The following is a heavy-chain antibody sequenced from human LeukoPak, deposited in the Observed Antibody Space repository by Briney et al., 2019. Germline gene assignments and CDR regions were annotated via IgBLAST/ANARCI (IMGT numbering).Heavy chain of an antibody. J-gene: IGHJ6*02. Sequence: GGSLRLSCAASGFTFSSYWMNWARQAPGKGLEWVASINHNGNVNYYVDSVKGRFTISRGNAKNSLYLQMSNLRAEDTAVYFCARGGGLDVWGQGATVTVCS. CDR1: GFTFSSYW. D-gene: IGHD3-16*01. CDR2: INHNGNVN. V-gene: IGHV3-7*03. CDR3: ARGGGLDV.